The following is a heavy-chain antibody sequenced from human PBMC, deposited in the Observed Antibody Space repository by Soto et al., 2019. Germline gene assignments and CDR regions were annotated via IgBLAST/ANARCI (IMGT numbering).Heavy chain of an antibody. D-gene: IGHD6-19*01. CDR3: ARGVAAPTWGNDYGMDV. Sequence: SHTLSLTCAISGDSVSSNNAALNWIRQSPSRGLEWLGRTYYRSKWYNDYAVSVKSRITINPDTSKNQFSLQLNSVTPEDTAVYYCARGVAAPTWGNDYGMDVWGQGTTVTVSS. CDR2: TYYRSKWYN. V-gene: IGHV6-1*01. CDR1: GDSVSSNNAA. J-gene: IGHJ6*02.